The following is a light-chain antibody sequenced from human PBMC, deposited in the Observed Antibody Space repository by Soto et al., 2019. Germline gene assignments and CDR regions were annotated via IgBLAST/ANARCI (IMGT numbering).Light chain of an antibody. CDR3: QSYDNSLRGWV. V-gene: IGLV1-40*01. Sequence: QSVLTQPPSVSGAPGQRVTISCAGSSSDIGAGHDVHWYQQLPGTAPKLLIYGNINRPSGVPDRFSASKSGASASLAITGLQAEDEADYYCQSYDNSLRGWVFGGGTKLTVL. CDR1: SSDIGAGHD. CDR2: GNI. J-gene: IGLJ3*02.